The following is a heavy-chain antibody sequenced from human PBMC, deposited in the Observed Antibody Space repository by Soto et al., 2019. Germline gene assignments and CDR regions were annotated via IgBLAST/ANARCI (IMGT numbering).Heavy chain of an antibody. D-gene: IGHD1-1*01. V-gene: IGHV3-33*06. CDR3: AKSRSTNVVKGTYEYYGMGV. Sequence: GGSLRLSCAASGFTFSSYGMHWVRQAPGKGLEWVAVIWCDGSSKYYADSVKGRFTISRDNSKNTLYLQMNSLRAEDTAVYYCAKSRSTNVVKGTYEYYGMGVWGEGNRVTVSS. CDR2: IWCDGSSK. CDR1: GFTFSSYG. J-gene: IGHJ6*04.